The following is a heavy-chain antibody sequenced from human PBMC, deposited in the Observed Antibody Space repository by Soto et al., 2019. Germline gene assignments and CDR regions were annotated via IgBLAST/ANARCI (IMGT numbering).Heavy chain of an antibody. CDR3: ARDRGVDAFDI. V-gene: IGHV3-30-3*01. Sequence: QVQLVESGGGVVQPGRSLRLSCAASGFSFSSYAMHWVRQAPGKGLEWVAVISYDGSNKYYADSVKGRFTISRDNSKNTLYLQINSLRAEDTAVYYCARDRGVDAFDIWGQGTMVTVSS. J-gene: IGHJ3*02. D-gene: IGHD3-10*01. CDR2: ISYDGSNK. CDR1: GFSFSSYA.